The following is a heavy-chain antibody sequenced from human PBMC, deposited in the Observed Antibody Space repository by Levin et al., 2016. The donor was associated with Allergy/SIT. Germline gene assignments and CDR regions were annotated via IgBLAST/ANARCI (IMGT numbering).Heavy chain of an antibody. CDR1: GFTFDDYG. D-gene: IGHD6-19*01. Sequence: GESLKISCAASGFTFDDYGMSWVRQAPGKGLEWVSGINWNGGSTGYADSVKGRFTISRDNAKNSLYLQMNSLRAEDTALYYCARAGYRSGWYYPSFDNWGQGTLVTVSS. J-gene: IGHJ4*02. CDR2: INWNGGST. V-gene: IGHV3-20*04. CDR3: ARAGYRSGWYYPSFDN.